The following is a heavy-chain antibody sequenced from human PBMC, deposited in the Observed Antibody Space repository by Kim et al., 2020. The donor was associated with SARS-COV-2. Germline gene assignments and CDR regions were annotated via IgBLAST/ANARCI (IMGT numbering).Heavy chain of an antibody. CDR1: GFIFSNDP. Sequence: GGSLRLSCAASGFIFSNDPMNWVRQAPGKGLEWVSNIRSNSEDTSYADSVKGRFTVSRDNAKNSLYLQMISLRDEDTAVYYCVRDWEWSVDSWGQGTLV. V-gene: IGHV3-48*02. CDR2: IRSNSEDT. CDR3: VRDWEWSVDS. D-gene: IGHD3-3*01. J-gene: IGHJ4*02.